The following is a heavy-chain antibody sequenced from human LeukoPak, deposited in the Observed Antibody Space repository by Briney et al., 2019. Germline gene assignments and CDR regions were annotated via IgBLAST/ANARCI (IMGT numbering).Heavy chain of an antibody. J-gene: IGHJ4*02. V-gene: IGHV1-2*02. CDR2: INPNSGGT. D-gene: IGHD7-27*01. Sequence: ASVKVSCKASGYTFTGYYMHWVRQAPGQGLEWMGWINPNSGGTNYAQKFQGRVTMTRDTSIGTAYMELSRLRSDDTAVYYCAIIDWGPENYFDYWGQGTLVTVSS. CDR3: AIIDWGPENYFDY. CDR1: GYTFTGYY.